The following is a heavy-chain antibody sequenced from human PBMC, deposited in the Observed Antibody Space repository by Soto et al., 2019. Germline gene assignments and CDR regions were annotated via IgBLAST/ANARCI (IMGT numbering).Heavy chain of an antibody. D-gene: IGHD6-13*01. CDR2: IYYSGST. J-gene: IGHJ4*02. Sequence: SSETLSLTCTVSGGSIRSYYWSWIRQPPGKGLEWIGYIYYSGSTNYNPSLKSRVTISVDTSKNQFSLKLSSVTAADTAVYYCASLSYSSSWYYFDYWGQGTLVTVS. V-gene: IGHV4-59*01. CDR1: GGSIRSYY. CDR3: ASLSYSSSWYYFDY.